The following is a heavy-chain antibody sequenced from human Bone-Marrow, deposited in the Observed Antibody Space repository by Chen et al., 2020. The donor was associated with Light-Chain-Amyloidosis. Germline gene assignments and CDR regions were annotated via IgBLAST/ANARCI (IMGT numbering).Heavy chain of an antibody. D-gene: IGHD1-1*01. Sequence: VQRVGAGGGWVQPGRALRLSCAASGFTFKDYAMYWVRQGPGKGLEWVSGISSNSGSIGYADSVKGRFSISRDNAKNYLHLQMNSLSPEDTALYYCVKSLIPSRYLYHYYMDVWGKGTTVIVSS. CDR1: GFTFKDYA. J-gene: IGHJ6*03. CDR3: VKSLIPSRYLYHYYMDV. V-gene: IGHV3-9*01. CDR2: ISSNSGSI.